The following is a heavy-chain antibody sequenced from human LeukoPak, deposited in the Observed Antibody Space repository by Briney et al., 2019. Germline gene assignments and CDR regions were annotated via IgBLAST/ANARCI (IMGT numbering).Heavy chain of an antibody. D-gene: IGHD3-10*01. Sequence: GGSLRLSCAASGFTFSHYSMNWVRQAPGKGLEWVSSISSSSSYIYYADSVKGRFTVSRNNAKNSLYLQMNSLRAEDTAVYYCGRDRSSRGYSYYMDVWGKGTTVTVSS. J-gene: IGHJ6*03. CDR2: ISSSSSYI. V-gene: IGHV3-21*01. CDR3: GRDRSSRGYSYYMDV. CDR1: GFTFSHYS.